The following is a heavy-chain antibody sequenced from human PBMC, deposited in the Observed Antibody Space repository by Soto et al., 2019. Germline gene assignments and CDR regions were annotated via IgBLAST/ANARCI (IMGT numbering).Heavy chain of an antibody. J-gene: IGHJ4*02. CDR2: ISSNGGST. CDR1: GFTFSSYA. CDR3: ARDYCSGGSCYSFDY. D-gene: IGHD2-15*01. Sequence: GGSLRLSCAASGFTFSSYAMHWVRQAPGKGLEYVSAISSNGGSTYYANSVKGRFTISRDNSKNTRYLQMGSLRAEDMAVYYCARDYCSGGSCYSFDYWGQGTLVTVSS. V-gene: IGHV3-64*01.